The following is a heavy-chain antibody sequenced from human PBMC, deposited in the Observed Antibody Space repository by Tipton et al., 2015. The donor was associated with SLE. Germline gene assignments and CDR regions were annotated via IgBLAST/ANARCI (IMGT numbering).Heavy chain of an antibody. CDR1: GFTFKSYA. V-gene: IGHV3-30*04. D-gene: IGHD3/OR15-3a*01. CDR3: ARSWAGFTSRDYFEF. CDR2: MSYDGVNE. J-gene: IGHJ4*02. Sequence: SLRLSCAASGFTFKSYAMRWVRQAPGKGLEWVALMSYDGVNEYYAESVQGRFTISRDNSKNTVYLQMNSLRAEDVAVYYCARSWAGFTSRDYFEFWGQGTLVSVSS.